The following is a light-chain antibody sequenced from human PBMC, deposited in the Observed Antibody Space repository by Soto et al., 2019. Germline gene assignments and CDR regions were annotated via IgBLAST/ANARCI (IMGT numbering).Light chain of an antibody. J-gene: IGLJ1*01. V-gene: IGLV2-14*01. CDR2: DVS. Sequence: QSALTPPASVSWSPGQSITISCTGTSSDVGGYNYVSWYQQHPGKAPKLMIYDVSNRPSGVSNRFSGSKSGNTASLTISGLQAEDEADYYCSSYTISSTLYVFGTGTKVTV. CDR1: SSDVGGYNY. CDR3: SSYTISSTLYV.